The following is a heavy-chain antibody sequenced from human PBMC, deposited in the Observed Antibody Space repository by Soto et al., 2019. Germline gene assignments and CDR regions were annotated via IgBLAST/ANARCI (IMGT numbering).Heavy chain of an antibody. Sequence: PGGSLRLSCAASGFTFSSYAMSWVRQAPGKGLEWVSAIRGSGGSTYYADSVKGRFTISRDNSKNTLYLQMNSLRAEDTAVYYCAKGPPIVVVPAASPYFDYWGQGTLVTVSS. V-gene: IGHV3-23*01. CDR3: AKGPPIVVVPAASPYFDY. J-gene: IGHJ4*02. CDR2: IRGSGGST. CDR1: GFTFSSYA. D-gene: IGHD2-2*01.